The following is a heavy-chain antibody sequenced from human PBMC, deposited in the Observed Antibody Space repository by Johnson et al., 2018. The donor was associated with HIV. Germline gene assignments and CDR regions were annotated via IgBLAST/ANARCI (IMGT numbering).Heavy chain of an antibody. V-gene: IGHV3-30*04. D-gene: IGHD6-13*01. J-gene: IGHJ3*02. CDR2: ISYDGSNK. CDR1: GFTFSSYA. Sequence: QVQVVESGGGVVQPGRSLRLSCAASGFTFSSYAMHWVRQAPGKGLEWVAVISYDGSNKYYADSVKGRFIISRDNSKNTLYLKMNSLRAEDTAVYYCARGGAAAGPDAFDIWGQGTMVTVSS. CDR3: ARGGAAAGPDAFDI.